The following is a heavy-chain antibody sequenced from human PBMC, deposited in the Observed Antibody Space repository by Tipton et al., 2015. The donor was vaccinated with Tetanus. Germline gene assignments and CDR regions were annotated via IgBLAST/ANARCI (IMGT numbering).Heavy chain of an antibody. Sequence: LRLSCAVSGGSFSGTYWSWVRQPPGKGLEWIGEINHRGGTMYNPSLKSRVTISLDTSKNRFSLKLTSVTAADAAVYYCARPSTTVTPRAFDVWGQGTMVTVSS. CDR3: ARPSTTVTPRAFDV. D-gene: IGHD4-17*01. CDR2: INHRGGT. J-gene: IGHJ3*01. V-gene: IGHV4-34*01. CDR1: GGSFSGTY.